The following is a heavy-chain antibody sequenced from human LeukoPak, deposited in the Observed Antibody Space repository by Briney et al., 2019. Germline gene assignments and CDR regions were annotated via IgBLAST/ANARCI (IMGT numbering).Heavy chain of an antibody. D-gene: IGHD4-11*01. V-gene: IGHV3-15*01. J-gene: IGHJ4*02. CDR2: VRTTAEGETT. CDR3: TAGLGKTDDDS. Sequence: GGSLRLSCEGSGFIFNNAWMSWIRQAPGEGLEWVGRVRTTAEGETTGYAAPVRGRFTISRDDSKSTVYLQMNSLETEDTAIYYCTAGLGKTDDDSWGQGTLVTVSS. CDR1: GFIFNNAW.